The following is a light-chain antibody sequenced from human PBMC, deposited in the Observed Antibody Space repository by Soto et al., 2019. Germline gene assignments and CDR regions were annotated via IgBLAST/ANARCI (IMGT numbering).Light chain of an antibody. J-gene: IGKJ4*01. V-gene: IGKV3-20*01. Sequence: EIVLTQSPGILSLSPGERATLSCRASQSVSSSYLAWYQQKPGQAPRLLIYGASSRATGIPDRISGSGSGTDFTLTISRLEPEDFAVYYCQQYGSSPTFGGGTKVEIK. CDR2: GAS. CDR1: QSVSSSY. CDR3: QQYGSSPT.